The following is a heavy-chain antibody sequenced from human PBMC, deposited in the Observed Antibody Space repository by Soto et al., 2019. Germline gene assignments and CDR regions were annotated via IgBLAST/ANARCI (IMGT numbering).Heavy chain of an antibody. CDR1: GYTFTSYG. D-gene: IGHD1-20*01. Sequence: ASVKVSCKASGYTFTSYGISWVRQAPGQGLEWMGWISAYNGNTNYAQKLQGRVTMTTDTSTSTAYMELRSLRSDDTAVYYCARDISGSILTRGYYYGMDVWGQGTTVTVSS. CDR2: ISAYNGNT. CDR3: ARDISGSILTRGYYYGMDV. V-gene: IGHV1-18*01. J-gene: IGHJ6*02.